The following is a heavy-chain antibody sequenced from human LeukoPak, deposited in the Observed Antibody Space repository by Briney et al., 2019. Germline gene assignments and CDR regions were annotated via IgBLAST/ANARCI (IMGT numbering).Heavy chain of an antibody. CDR3: ASPYCSGGSCYSRYYYYGMDV. CDR1: GYTFTGYY. Sequence: ASVTVSCKASGYTFTGYYMHWVRPAPGQGLEWMGWINPNSGGTNYAQKFQGRVTMTRDTSISTAYMEPSRLRSDDTAVYYCASPYCSGGSCYSRYYYYGMDVWGQGTTVTVSS. D-gene: IGHD2-15*01. V-gene: IGHV1-2*02. CDR2: INPNSGGT. J-gene: IGHJ6*02.